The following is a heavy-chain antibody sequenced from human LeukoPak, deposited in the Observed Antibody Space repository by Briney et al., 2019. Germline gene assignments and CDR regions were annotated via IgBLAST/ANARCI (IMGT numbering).Heavy chain of an antibody. V-gene: IGHV4-38-2*02. Sequence: SETLSLTCSVSGYPISRGYYWGWIRQAPGKGLEWIGSSYHRGNAHYKSSLNGRVAISTDTSKNQFSLTLTSVTAADTALYFCVRLLGDSRGYYPRSFYIDSWGQGILVSVSS. D-gene: IGHD3-22*01. CDR3: VRLLGDSRGYYPRSFYIDS. J-gene: IGHJ4*02. CDR2: SYHRGNA. CDR1: GYPISRGYY.